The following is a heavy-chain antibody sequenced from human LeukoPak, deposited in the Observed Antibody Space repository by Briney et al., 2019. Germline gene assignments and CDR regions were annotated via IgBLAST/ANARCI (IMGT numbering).Heavy chain of an antibody. CDR1: GYSFTSCW. J-gene: IGHJ6*03. V-gene: IGHV5-51*01. D-gene: IGHD3-9*01. CDR2: IYPGDSDT. Sequence: GESLKISCNGSGYSFTSCWIRWVRQMPPKALEWMGSIYPGDSDTRYSPSFQGQVTISADKSISTAYLQWSSLKASDTAMYYCARQVRTGYDILTGRGYYYMDVWGKGTTVTVSS. CDR3: ARQVRTGYDILTGRGYYYMDV.